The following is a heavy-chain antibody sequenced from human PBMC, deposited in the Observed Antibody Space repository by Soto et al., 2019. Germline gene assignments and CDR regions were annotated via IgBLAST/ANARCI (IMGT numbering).Heavy chain of an antibody. V-gene: IGHV1-69*02. D-gene: IGHD3-10*01. J-gene: IGHJ4*02. CDR2: FNPILSFS. CDR3: ATSFGSGSRAFDY. CDR1: GDTFNFYT. Sequence: QVQLVQSGAEVKKPGSSVKVSCKASGDTFNFYTINWVRQAPGLGLEWMGRFNPILSFSNSALKFQGRVTRPADKSTSTAYMVLSSLSSEDTAIYYCATSFGSGSRAFDYWGRGALVTVSS.